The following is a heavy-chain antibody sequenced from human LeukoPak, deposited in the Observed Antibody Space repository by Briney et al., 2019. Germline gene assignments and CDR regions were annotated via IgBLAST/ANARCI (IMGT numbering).Heavy chain of an antibody. CDR2: IYHSGST. Sequence: SETLSLTCTVSGYSISSGYYWGWIRQPPGKGLEWIGSIYHSGSTYYNPSLKSRVTISVDTSKNQFSLKLSSVTAADTAVYYCARDLGASGGYYYYYMDVWGKGTTVTVSS. V-gene: IGHV4-38-2*02. CDR3: ARDLGASGGYYYYYMDV. D-gene: IGHD3-16*01. J-gene: IGHJ6*03. CDR1: GYSISSGYY.